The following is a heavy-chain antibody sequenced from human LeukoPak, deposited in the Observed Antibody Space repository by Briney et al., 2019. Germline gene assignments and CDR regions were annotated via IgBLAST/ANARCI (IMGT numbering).Heavy chain of an antibody. D-gene: IGHD4/OR15-4a*01. V-gene: IGHV3-11*04. J-gene: IGHJ4*02. CDR1: GFTFSDYY. Sequence: PGGSLRLSCAASGFTFSDYYMSWIRQAPGKGLEWVSYISSSGSTIYYADPVKGRFTISRDNAKNSLYLQMNSLRAEDTAVYYCARVGTMTMAEYYFDYWGQGTLVTVSS. CDR2: ISSSGSTI. CDR3: ARVGTMTMAEYYFDY.